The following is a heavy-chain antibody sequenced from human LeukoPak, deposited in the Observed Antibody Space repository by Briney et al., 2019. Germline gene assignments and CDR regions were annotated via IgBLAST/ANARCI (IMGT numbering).Heavy chain of an antibody. J-gene: IGHJ4*02. Sequence: GGSLRLSCAASGFTFSSYGMHWVRQAPGKGLEWVAFIRYDGSNKYYADSVKGRFTISRDNSKNTLYLQMNSLRAEDTAVYYCAKAAVYSSNWTPFDGWGQGTLVTVPS. CDR3: AKAAVYSSNWTPFDG. CDR1: GFTFSSYG. D-gene: IGHD6-13*01. V-gene: IGHV3-30*02. CDR2: IRYDGSNK.